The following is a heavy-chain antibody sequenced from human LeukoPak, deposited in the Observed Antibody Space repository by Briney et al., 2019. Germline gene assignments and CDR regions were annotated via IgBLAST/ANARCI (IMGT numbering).Heavy chain of an antibody. V-gene: IGHV3-21*01. CDR2: ISSSSSYI. CDR3: ARVLEYCGGDCSDY. D-gene: IGHD2-21*02. Sequence: GGSLRLSCAASGFTFSSYSMNWVRQAPGKGLEWVSSISSSSSYIYYADSVKGRFTISRDNAKNSLYLQMNSLRAEDTAVYYCARVLEYCGGDCSDYWGQGTLVTVSS. J-gene: IGHJ4*02. CDR1: GFTFSSYS.